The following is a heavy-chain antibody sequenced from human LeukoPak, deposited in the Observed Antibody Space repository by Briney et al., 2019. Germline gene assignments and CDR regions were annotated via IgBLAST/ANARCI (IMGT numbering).Heavy chain of an antibody. CDR1: GGSISSYY. CDR3: ARGVVTPFNWFDP. CDR2: IYYNGNT. V-gene: IGHV4-59*01. Sequence: SETLSLTCTVSGGSISSYYWSWIRQPPGKGLEWSGYIYYNGNTNYNPSLKSRVTISVDTSKNQFSLKLSSVTPADTAVYYCARGVVTPFNWFDPWGLGTLVTVSS. J-gene: IGHJ5*02. D-gene: IGHD4-23*01.